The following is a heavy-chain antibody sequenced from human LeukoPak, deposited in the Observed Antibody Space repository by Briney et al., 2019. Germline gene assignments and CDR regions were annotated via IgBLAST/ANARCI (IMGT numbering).Heavy chain of an antibody. V-gene: IGHV4-59*01. CDR2: IYYSGST. Sequence: PSETLSLTCTVSGGSISSYYWSWIRQPPGKGLEWIGYIYYSGSTNYNPSLKSRVTISVDTSKNQFSLKLGSVTAADTAVYYCAREGRDGYNYRAYYFDYWGQGTLVTVSS. CDR1: GGSISSYY. CDR3: AREGRDGYNYRAYYFDY. D-gene: IGHD5-12*01. J-gene: IGHJ4*02.